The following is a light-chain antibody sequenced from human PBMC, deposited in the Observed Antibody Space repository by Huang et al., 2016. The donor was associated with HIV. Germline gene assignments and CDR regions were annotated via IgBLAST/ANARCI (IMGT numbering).Light chain of an antibody. J-gene: IGKJ5*01. CDR1: PNFSSTS. Sequence: EIVLTQSPGTLSLSPGERAILACRASPNFSSTSLAWYQQKPGQSPRLLISGASTRSTDIPDRCSGSGSGTDVTLTISRLEPEDFAVYYCQQYGSSPLITFGQGTRLEIK. CDR3: QQYGSSPLIT. V-gene: IGKV3-20*01. CDR2: GAS.